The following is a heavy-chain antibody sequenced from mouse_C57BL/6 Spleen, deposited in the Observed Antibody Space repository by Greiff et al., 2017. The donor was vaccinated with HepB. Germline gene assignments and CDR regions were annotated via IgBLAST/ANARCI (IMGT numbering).Heavy chain of an antibody. CDR3: ARETTGQDWYFDV. D-gene: IGHD1-1*01. CDR2: IYPGSGST. V-gene: IGHV1-55*01. J-gene: IGHJ1*03. Sequence: VQLQQPGAELVKPGASVKMSCKASGYTFTSYWITWVKQRPGQGLEWIGDIYPGSGSTNYNEKFKSKATLTVDTSSSTAYMQLSSLTSEDSAVYYCARETTGQDWYFDVWGTGTTVTVSS. CDR1: GYTFTSYW.